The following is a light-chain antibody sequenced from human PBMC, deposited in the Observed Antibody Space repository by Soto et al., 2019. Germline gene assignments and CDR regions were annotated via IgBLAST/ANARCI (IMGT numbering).Light chain of an antibody. Sequence: EIVMTQSPATLSVSPWERATLSCRASQSVSSNLAWYQQKPGQAPRLLISGASTRAAGIPARFSGSGSGTDHTLTISSLEPEDSAVYYCQQRSNWPITFGQGTRLEIK. CDR1: QSVSSN. V-gene: IGKV3-15*01. J-gene: IGKJ5*01. CDR2: GAS. CDR3: QQRSNWPIT.